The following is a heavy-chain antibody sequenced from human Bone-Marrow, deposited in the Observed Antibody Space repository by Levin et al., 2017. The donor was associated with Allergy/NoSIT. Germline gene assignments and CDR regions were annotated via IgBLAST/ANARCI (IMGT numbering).Heavy chain of an antibody. J-gene: IGHJ4*02. Sequence: GGSLRLSCAASGFTFSVYWMHWVRQAPGEGPVWVSRINEDATTTNYADSVRGRFTISRDNAKSTLSLQMNSLRTEDTAIYYCVKDMVGAEDSWGQGTLVTVSS. V-gene: IGHV3-74*01. CDR1: GFTFSVYW. CDR2: INEDATTT. CDR3: VKDMVGAEDS. D-gene: IGHD1-26*01.